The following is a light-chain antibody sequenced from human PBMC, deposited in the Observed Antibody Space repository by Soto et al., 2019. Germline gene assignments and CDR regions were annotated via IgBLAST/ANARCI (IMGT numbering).Light chain of an antibody. CDR2: KAS. V-gene: IGKV1-5*03. CDR3: QHYNSYSEA. CDR1: QTISSW. Sequence: DIQITQSPSTLSGSVRDRVTTSCRASQTISSWLAWYQQKPGKXPKXXIYKASTLKSGVPSRFRGSGSGTELTITISSLKPDDFETYYCQHYNSYSEAFGQGTKVDIK. J-gene: IGKJ1*01.